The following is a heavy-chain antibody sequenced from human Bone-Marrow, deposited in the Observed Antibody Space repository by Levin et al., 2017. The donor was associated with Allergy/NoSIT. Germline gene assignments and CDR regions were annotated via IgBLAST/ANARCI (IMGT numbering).Heavy chain of an antibody. J-gene: IGHJ6*02. CDR1: GFTFSSYE. D-gene: IGHD4-23*01. CDR2: ISSSGTTI. V-gene: IGHV3-48*03. CDR3: AREPRWRRSFYYYYYGMDV. Sequence: GESLKISCAASGFTFSSYEMNWVCQAPGKGLEWVSYISSSGTTIYYADSVKGRFTISRDNAKNSLYLQMNSLRAEDTAVYYCAREPRWRRSFYYYYYGMDVWGQGTTVTVSS.